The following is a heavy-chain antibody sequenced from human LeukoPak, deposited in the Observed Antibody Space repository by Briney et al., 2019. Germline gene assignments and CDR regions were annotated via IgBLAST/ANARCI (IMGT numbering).Heavy chain of an antibody. J-gene: IGHJ4*02. CDR3: ARGPLHSGGSCPLDY. V-gene: IGHV4-30-2*05. D-gene: IGHD2-15*01. Sequence: PSETLSLTCTVSGGSISSGGYYWSWIRQPPGKGLEWIGYIYHSGSTYYNPSLKSRVTISVDTSKNQFSLKLSSVTAADTAVYYCARGPLHSGGSCPLDYWGQGTLVTVSS. CDR1: GGSISSGGYY. CDR2: IYHSGST.